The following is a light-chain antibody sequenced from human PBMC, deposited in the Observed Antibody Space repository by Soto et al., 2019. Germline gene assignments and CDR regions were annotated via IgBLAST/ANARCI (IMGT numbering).Light chain of an antibody. Sequence: DIQLTQSPSFLSASVVDRVTITCRASQGISNYLAWYQQKPGKAPNLLIHTASTLQSGVPSRFSGRGSETEFTLTISSLQPDDFATYYCQQYNSYSPATFGQGTKVDIK. V-gene: IGKV1-9*01. CDR1: QGISNY. CDR3: QQYNSYSPAT. J-gene: IGKJ1*01. CDR2: TAS.